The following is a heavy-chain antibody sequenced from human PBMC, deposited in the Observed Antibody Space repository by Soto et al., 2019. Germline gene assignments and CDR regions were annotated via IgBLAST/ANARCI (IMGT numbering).Heavy chain of an antibody. CDR1: GGSISSYY. V-gene: IGHV4-59*01. J-gene: IGHJ4*02. D-gene: IGHD1-1*01. CDR2: IYHSGST. CDR3: ARTSFPGGHLETPPFDY. Sequence: SETLSLTCTVSGGSISSYYWSWIRQPPGKGLEWIGYIYHSGSTNYNPSLKSRVTISVDTSKNQFSLKLSSVTAADTAVYYCARTSFPGGHLETPPFDYWGQGTLVTVSS.